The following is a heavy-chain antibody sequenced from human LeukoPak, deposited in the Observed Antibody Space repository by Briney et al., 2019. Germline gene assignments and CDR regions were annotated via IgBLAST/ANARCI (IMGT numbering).Heavy chain of an antibody. Sequence: GESLKISCKGSGYTFSSYWIGWVRQMPGKGLEWMGIIYPGDSDTRYSPSFQGQVTISADRSISSAYLQWSSLKASDTAMYYCARHLSSGWPNYYHHGMDLWGQGTTVTASS. CDR1: GYTFSSYW. CDR2: IYPGDSDT. D-gene: IGHD6-19*01. J-gene: IGHJ6*02. CDR3: ARHLSSGWPNYYHHGMDL. V-gene: IGHV5-51*01.